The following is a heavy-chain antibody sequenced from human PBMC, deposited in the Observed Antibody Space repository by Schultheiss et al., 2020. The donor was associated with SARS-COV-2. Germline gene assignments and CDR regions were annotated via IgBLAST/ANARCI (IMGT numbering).Heavy chain of an antibody. Sequence: GGSLRLSCKGSGYSFTSYWIGWVRQMPGRGLEWMGIIYPHDSDTRYSPSFQGQVTISADKSISTAYLQWSSLKASDTAMYYCVRREDGSSIDYWGQGTLVTVSS. J-gene: IGHJ4*02. CDR3: VRREDGSSIDY. D-gene: IGHD6-13*01. CDR1: GYSFTSYW. CDR2: IYPHDSDT. V-gene: IGHV5-51*01.